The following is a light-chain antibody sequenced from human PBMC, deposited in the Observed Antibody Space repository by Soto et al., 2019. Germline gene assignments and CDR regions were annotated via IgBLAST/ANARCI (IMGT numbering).Light chain of an antibody. CDR1: NSDIGGHNF. J-gene: IGLJ3*02. CDR2: GVS. CDR3: SSYTFSNTWV. Sequence: QSVLTQPASVSESLGQSITISCSGTNSDIGGHNFVSWHQQLPGKTPKVLIYGVSNRPSGISNRFSGSKSVNTASLTISGLQAEDEADYYCSSYTFSNTWVFGGGTKLTVL. V-gene: IGLV2-14*01.